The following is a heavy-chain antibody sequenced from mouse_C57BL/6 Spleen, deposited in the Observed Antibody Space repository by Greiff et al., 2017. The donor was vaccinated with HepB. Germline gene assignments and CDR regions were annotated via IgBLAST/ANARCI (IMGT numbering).Heavy chain of an antibody. CDR2: ISYDGSN. CDR1: GYSITSGYY. V-gene: IGHV3-6*01. J-gene: IGHJ3*01. Sequence: VQLKESGPGLVKPSQSLSLTCSVTGYSITSGYYWNWIRQFPGNKLEWMGYISYDGSNNYNPSLKNRISITRDTSKNQFFLKLNSVTTEDTATYYCARLMITTDWFAYWGQGTLVTVSA. CDR3: ARLMITTDWFAY. D-gene: IGHD2-4*01.